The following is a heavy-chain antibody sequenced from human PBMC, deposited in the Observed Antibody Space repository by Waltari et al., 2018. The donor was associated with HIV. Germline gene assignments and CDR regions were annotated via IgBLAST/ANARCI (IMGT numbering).Heavy chain of an antibody. CDR1: GFTFSSYW. CDR3: ARGDSSGWYYFDY. J-gene: IGHJ4*02. CDR2: IKQDGSEK. V-gene: IGHV3-7*04. D-gene: IGHD6-19*01. Sequence: EVQLVESGGGLVQPGGSLRLSCAASGFTFSSYWMSWVRQAPGKGVEWVANIKQDGSEKYYVDSVKGRFTISRDNAKNSLYLQMNSLRAEDTAVYYCARGDSSGWYYFDYWGQGTLVTVSS.